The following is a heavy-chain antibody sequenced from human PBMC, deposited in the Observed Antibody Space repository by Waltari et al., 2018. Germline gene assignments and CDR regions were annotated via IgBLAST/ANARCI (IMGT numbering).Heavy chain of an antibody. CDR3: ARGGGSYPHWFDP. CDR1: GDSVSSINTA. Sequence: QVQLQQSGPGLVKPSQTLSLTCAISGDSVSSINTAWNWIRQSPSRGLEWLGRTYYRSKLYNDYAVSVKGRITINPDTSKNQFSLQLNAVTPEDTAVYYCARGGGSYPHWFDPWGQGTLVTVSS. CDR2: TYYRSKLYN. D-gene: IGHD1-26*01. J-gene: IGHJ5*02. V-gene: IGHV6-1*01.